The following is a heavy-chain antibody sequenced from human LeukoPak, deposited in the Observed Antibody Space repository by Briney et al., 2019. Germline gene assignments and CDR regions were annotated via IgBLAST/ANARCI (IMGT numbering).Heavy chain of an antibody. V-gene: IGHV4-4*02. CDR1: GGSISSSNW. D-gene: IGHD4-17*01. CDR3: ARTTVTAYYFDY. J-gene: IGHJ4*02. CDR2: IYHSGST. Sequence: SETLSLTCTVSGGSISSSNWWSWVRQPPGKGLEWIGEIYHSGSTNYNPSLKSRVTISVDTSENQFSLKLSSVTAADTAVYYCARTTVTAYYFDYWGQGTLVTVSS.